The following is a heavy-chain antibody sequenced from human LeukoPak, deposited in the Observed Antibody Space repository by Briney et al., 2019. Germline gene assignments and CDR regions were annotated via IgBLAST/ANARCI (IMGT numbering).Heavy chain of an antibody. Sequence: GGSLTLSCPASGFTFSSYWMSWVRQAPGKGLEWVANIKLDGSEKYYVDSVKGRFTISRDNAKNSLYLQMNSLRVEDTAVYYCAKLAEYFYGSETYYSFEHWGQGTPVTASS. CDR3: AKLAEYFYGSETYYSFEH. CDR1: GFTFSSYW. CDR2: IKLDGSEK. V-gene: IGHV3-7*01. D-gene: IGHD3-10*01. J-gene: IGHJ4*02.